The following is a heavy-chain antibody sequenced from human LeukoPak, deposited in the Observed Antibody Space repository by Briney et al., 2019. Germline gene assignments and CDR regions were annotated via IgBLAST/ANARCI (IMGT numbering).Heavy chain of an antibody. J-gene: IGHJ5*02. CDR3: ARSYVWGSYPYYWFDP. CDR2: ISDSSGTI. Sequence: GGSLRLSCAASGFMFSSSSMGWVRQAPGKGLEWVSYISDSSGTIYYADSVKGRFTISRDNAKNSLYLQMNSLRAEDTAMYYCARSYVWGSYPYYWFDPWGQGTLVTVSS. CDR1: GFMFSSSS. V-gene: IGHV3-48*01. D-gene: IGHD3-16*02.